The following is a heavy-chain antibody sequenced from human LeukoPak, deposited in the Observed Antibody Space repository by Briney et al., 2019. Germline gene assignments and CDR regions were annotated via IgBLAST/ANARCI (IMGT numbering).Heavy chain of an antibody. D-gene: IGHD6-19*01. CDR1: GFTFSSYA. Sequence: PGGSLRLSCAASGFTFSSYAMSWVRQAPGKGLEWVSAISGSGSSTYYADSVKGRFTISRDNSKNTLYLQMNSLRAEDTAVYYCAKAQYSSGWYYDYWGQGTLVTVSS. CDR2: ISGSGSST. J-gene: IGHJ4*02. CDR3: AKAQYSSGWYYDY. V-gene: IGHV3-23*01.